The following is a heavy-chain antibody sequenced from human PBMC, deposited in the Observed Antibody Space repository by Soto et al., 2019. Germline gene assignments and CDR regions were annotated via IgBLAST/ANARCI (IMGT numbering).Heavy chain of an antibody. CDR2: ISYTGRT. CDR3: AREWGLLPYYVMNV. D-gene: IGHD7-27*01. V-gene: IGHV4-61*03. Sequence: SETLSLTCIVSGDSVTSGSCYWTWLRQPPGKGLEWIGYISYTGRTKYNPSLQSRVTISVDTSKNDFSLNLSSVTAADTAVYFCAREWGLLPYYVMNVWGNGTAVTVSS. CDR1: GDSVTSGSCY. J-gene: IGHJ6*04.